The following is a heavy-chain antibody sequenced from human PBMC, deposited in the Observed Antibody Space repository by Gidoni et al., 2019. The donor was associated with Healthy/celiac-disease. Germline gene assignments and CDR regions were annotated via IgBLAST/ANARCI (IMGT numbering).Heavy chain of an antibody. V-gene: IGHV1-3*01. CDR2: INAGNGNT. CDR3: ARDSLQLWLSRGPGYYGMDV. CDR1: GYTFTSYA. D-gene: IGHD5-18*01. Sequence: QVQLVQSGAEVKKPGASVKVSCKASGYTFTSYAMHWVRQAPGQRLAGMGWINAGNGNTKESQKFQGRVTITRDTSASTAYMELSSLRSEDTAVYYCARDSLQLWLSRGPGYYGMDVWGQGTTVTVSS. J-gene: IGHJ6*02.